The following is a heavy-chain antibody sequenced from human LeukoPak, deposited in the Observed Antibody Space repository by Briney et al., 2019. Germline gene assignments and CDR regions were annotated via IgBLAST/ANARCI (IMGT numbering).Heavy chain of an antibody. V-gene: IGHV3-11*01. D-gene: IGHD2-2*02. J-gene: IGHJ4*02. Sequence: GGSLRLSCAASGFTFSDYYMSWIRQTPGKGPEWLSYITSSGTNIYYADSVKGRFTISRDNAKNSLYLQMNSLGAEDTAVYYCARAWARYDIVVVPAAILGYWGQGTLVTVSS. CDR1: GFTFSDYY. CDR2: ITSSGTNI. CDR3: ARAWARYDIVVVPAAILGY.